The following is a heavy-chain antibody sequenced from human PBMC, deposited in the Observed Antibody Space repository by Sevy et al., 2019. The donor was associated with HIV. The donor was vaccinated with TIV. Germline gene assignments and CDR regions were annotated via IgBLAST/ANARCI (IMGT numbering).Heavy chain of an antibody. V-gene: IGHV4-59*01. CDR1: GGSISSYY. J-gene: IGHJ5*02. D-gene: IGHD3-3*01. CDR3: ARGLLAYYDFWSGYYSDWFDP. Sequence: PETLSLTCTVSGGSISSYYWSWIRQPPGKGLEWIGYIYYSGSTNYNPSLKSRVTISVDTSKNQFSLKLSSVTAADTAVYYCARGLLAYYDFWSGYYSDWFDPWGQGTLVTVSS. CDR2: IYYSGST.